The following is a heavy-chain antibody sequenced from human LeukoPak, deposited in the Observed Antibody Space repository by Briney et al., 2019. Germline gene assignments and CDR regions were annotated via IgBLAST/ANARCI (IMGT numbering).Heavy chain of an antibody. J-gene: IGHJ6*02. D-gene: IGHD3-3*01. CDR2: ISGSGGSI. Sequence: GGSLRLSCAASGFTFSSYAMSWVRQAPGKGLEWVSAISGSGGSIYYADSVKGRFTISRDNAKNSLYLQMNSLRAEDTAVYYCARGPAYYDSHYGMDVWGQGTTVTVSS. V-gene: IGHV3-23*01. CDR3: ARGPAYYDSHYGMDV. CDR1: GFTFSSYA.